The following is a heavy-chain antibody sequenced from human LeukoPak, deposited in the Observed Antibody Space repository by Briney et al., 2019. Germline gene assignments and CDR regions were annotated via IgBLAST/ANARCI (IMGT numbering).Heavy chain of an antibody. Sequence: GGSLRLSCAASGFTFSSYSMNWVRQAPGKGLEWVSSISSSSSYIYYADSVKGRFTIPRDNAKNSLYLQMNSLRAEDTAVYYCARASRSGSYPSEIDYWGQGTLVTVSS. CDR2: ISSSSSYI. CDR1: GFTFSSYS. CDR3: ARASRSGSYPSEIDY. V-gene: IGHV3-21*01. J-gene: IGHJ4*02. D-gene: IGHD3-10*01.